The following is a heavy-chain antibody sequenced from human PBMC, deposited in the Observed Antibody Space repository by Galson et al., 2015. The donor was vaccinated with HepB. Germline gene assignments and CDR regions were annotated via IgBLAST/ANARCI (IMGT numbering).Heavy chain of an antibody. CDR1: GRNFSSYA. V-gene: IGHV1-69*13. CDR2: IIPIFGTA. Sequence: SVKVSCKASGRNFSSYAISWVRQAPGQGLEWMGGIIPIFGTANYAQKFQGRVTITADESTSTAYMELSSLRSEDTAVYYCASMTSSTSPYYFDYWGQGTLVTVSS. D-gene: IGHD2-2*01. J-gene: IGHJ4*02. CDR3: ASMTSSTSPYYFDY.